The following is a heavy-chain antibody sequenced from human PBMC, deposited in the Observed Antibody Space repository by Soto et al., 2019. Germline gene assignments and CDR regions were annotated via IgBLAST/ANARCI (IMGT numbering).Heavy chain of an antibody. V-gene: IGHV4-59*10. CDR2: IYTSGST. J-gene: IGHJ3*02. CDR3: ARARHYYDFWSGYYMPHAFDI. Sequence: SETLSLTCAVYGGSFSKYYWSWIRQPAGKGLEWIGRIYTSGSTNYNPSLKSRATISVDTSKNQFSLKLSSVTAADTAVYYCARARHYYDFWSGYYMPHAFDIWGQGTMVTVSS. CDR1: GGSFSKYY. D-gene: IGHD3-3*01.